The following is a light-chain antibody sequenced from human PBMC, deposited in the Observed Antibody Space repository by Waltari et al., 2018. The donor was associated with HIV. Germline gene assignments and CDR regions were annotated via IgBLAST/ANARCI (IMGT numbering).Light chain of an antibody. CDR3: QSYDSSLSGSV. Sequence: QSVLTQPHSVSGAPGQRVTISCTGRSSNIRAGYDVHWYQQLPGTAPKLLIYGNSNRPSGVPDLFSGSKSRTSASLAITGLQAEDEADYYCQSYDSSLSGSVFGGGTKLTVL. J-gene: IGLJ2*01. CDR1: SSNIRAGYD. CDR2: GNS. V-gene: IGLV1-40*01.